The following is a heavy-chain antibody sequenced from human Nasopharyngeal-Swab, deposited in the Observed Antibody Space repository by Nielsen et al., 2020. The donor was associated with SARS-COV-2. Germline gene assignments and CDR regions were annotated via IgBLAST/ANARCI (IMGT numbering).Heavy chain of an antibody. V-gene: IGHV3-48*03. CDR3: ARDYCSSTSCYDY. D-gene: IGHD2-2*01. CDR2: ISSSGSTR. CDR1: GFTFSSYN. J-gene: IGHJ4*02. Sequence: GESLKISCAASGFTFSSYNMNWVRQAPGKGLEWVSYISSSGSTRYYADSVKGRFTISRDNAKNSLYLQMNSLRAEDTAVYYCARDYCSSTSCYDYWGQGTLVTVSS.